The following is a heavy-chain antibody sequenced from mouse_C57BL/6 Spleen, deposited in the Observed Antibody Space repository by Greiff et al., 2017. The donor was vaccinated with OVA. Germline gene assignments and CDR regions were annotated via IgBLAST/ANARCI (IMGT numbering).Heavy chain of an antibody. J-gene: IGHJ3*01. CDR3: ASSHSNYFSGVAY. CDR2: IYPGDGDT. Sequence: VQLQQSGAELVKPGASVKISCKASGYAFSSYWMNWVKQRPGKGLEWIGQIYPGDGDTNYNGTFKGQATLTADNSSSTAYMQLSILSSEYSAVYFCASSHSNYFSGVAYWGQGTLVTVSA. V-gene: IGHV1-80*01. D-gene: IGHD2-5*01. CDR1: GYAFSSYW.